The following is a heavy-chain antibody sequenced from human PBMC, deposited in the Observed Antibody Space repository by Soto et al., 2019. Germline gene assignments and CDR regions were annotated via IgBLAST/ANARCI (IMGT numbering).Heavy chain of an antibody. Sequence: QVRLQQWGAGLLKPSETLSLTCAVYGGSFSDHYWSWIRQPPGKGLEWIGEINHSGDTNYNPSLKSRVTMSVDTSKNQFSLKLSSVTAADTAVYYCASGGSGSPYYYYGMDVWGQGTTVTVSS. J-gene: IGHJ6*02. CDR3: ASGGSGSPYYYYGMDV. V-gene: IGHV4-34*01. D-gene: IGHD3-10*01. CDR1: GGSFSDHY. CDR2: INHSGDT.